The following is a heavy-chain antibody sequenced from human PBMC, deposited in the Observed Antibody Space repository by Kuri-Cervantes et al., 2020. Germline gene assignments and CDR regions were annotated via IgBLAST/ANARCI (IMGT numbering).Heavy chain of an antibody. CDR1: GYTFTYRY. V-gene: IGHV1-3*01. J-gene: IGHJ4*02. CDR3: AREGVYCSGGSCYGPFDY. Sequence: ASVKVSCKASGYTFTYRYLHWVRQAPGQGLEWMGWINAGNGNTKYSQKFQGRVTITRDTSASTAYMELSSLRSEDTAVYYCAREGVYCSGGSCYGPFDYWGQGTLVTVSS. CDR2: INAGNGNT. D-gene: IGHD2-15*01.